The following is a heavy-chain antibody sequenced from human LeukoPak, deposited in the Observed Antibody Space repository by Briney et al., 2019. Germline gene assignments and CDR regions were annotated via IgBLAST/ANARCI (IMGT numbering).Heavy chain of an antibody. CDR2: FDPEDGET. D-gene: IGHD6-19*01. V-gene: IGHV1-24*01. J-gene: IGHJ5*02. Sequence: ASVKVPCKVSGYTLTELSMHWVRQAPGKGLEWMGGFDPEDGETIYAQKFQGRVTMTEDTSTDTACMELSSLRSEDTAVYYCATESYSSGWTTDFAWGQGTLVTVSS. CDR3: ATESYSSGWTTDFA. CDR1: GYTLTELS.